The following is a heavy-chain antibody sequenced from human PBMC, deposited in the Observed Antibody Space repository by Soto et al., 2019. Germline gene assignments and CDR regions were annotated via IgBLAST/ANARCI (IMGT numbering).Heavy chain of an antibody. D-gene: IGHD3-3*01. J-gene: IGHJ4*02. Sequence: EVQLVESGGGLVQPWGSLRLSCAASGFTFSSYSMHWVRQAPGKGLEWVSYISSSSGTIYYADSVKGRFTISRDNAKNSLYLQMNSLRAEATAVYCCAREGWTFDYWGQGTLVTVS. CDR1: GFTFSSYS. CDR2: ISSSSGTI. V-gene: IGHV3-48*01. CDR3: AREGWTFDY.